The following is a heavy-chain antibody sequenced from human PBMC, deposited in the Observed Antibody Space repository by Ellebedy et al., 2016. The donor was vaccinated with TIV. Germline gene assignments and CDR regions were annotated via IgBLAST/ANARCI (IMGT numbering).Heavy chain of an antibody. J-gene: IGHJ4*02. V-gene: IGHV4-30-4*01. CDR1: GGSISSGDYY. CDR3: VMDLAVAGTSYFDY. CDR2: IYYSGST. D-gene: IGHD6-19*01. Sequence: SETLSLTCTVSGGSISSGDYYWSWIRQPPGKGLEWIGYIYYSGSTYYNPSLKSRVTISADTSKNQFSLKLSSVTAADTAVYYCVMDLAVAGTSYFDYWGQGTLVTVSS.